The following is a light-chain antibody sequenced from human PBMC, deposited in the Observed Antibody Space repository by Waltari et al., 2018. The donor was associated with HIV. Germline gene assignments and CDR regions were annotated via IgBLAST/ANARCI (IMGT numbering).Light chain of an antibody. CDR2: AAS. J-gene: IGKJ1*01. CDR3: LQTYGAPRNPPS. CDR1: QSIASY. Sequence: DIQMTQSPSSLSAPVGDRVTIACRASQSIASYVNWYQQKPGKAPNLLIYAASTLQTGVPSRFSGSGSGTQFTLTISGLQVEDFATYYCLQTYGAPRNPPSFGQGTRVEVK. V-gene: IGKV1-39*01.